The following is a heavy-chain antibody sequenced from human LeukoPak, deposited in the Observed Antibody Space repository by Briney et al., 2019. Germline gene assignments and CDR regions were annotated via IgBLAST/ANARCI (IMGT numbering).Heavy chain of an antibody. CDR1: GFTFSSYS. CDR2: ISSSGSTI. J-gene: IGHJ3*02. Sequence: GGSLRLSCAASGFTFSSYSMNWVRQAPGKGLEWVSYISSSGSTIYYADSVKGRFTISRDNAKNSLSLQMNSLRAEDTAVYYCAIGGLYDYVWGSYRYKSAFDIWGQGTMVTVSS. CDR3: AIGGLYDYVWGSYRYKSAFDI. D-gene: IGHD3-16*02. V-gene: IGHV3-48*04.